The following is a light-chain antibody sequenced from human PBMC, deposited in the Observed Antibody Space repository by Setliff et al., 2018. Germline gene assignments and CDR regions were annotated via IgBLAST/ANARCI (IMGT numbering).Light chain of an antibody. CDR2: DVS. V-gene: IGLV2-23*02. J-gene: IGLJ1*01. Sequence: QSVLTQPAPVSGSPGQSVTVSCTGTNNDVGAYNYVSWYQQHPGKAPKFMIYDVSQRSSGASDRFSGSKSGNTASLTISGLQAEDEADYYCCSYAGGSTYVFGTGTKVTVL. CDR3: CSYAGGSTYV. CDR1: NNDVGAYNY.